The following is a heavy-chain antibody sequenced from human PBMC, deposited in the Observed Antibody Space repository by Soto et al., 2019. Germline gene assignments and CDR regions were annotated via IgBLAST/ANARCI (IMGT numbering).Heavy chain of an antibody. D-gene: IGHD2-8*01. V-gene: IGHV4-59*01. CDR1: GGSISAYY. J-gene: IGHJ4*02. Sequence: KPSETLSLTCTVSGGSISAYYWSWIRQPPEKGLEWIGYIYYSGSTTYNPSLKSRVTISVDTSKNQFSLKLSSVTAADTAVYYCARGGRQMVTPKASYYFDYWGQGALVTVYS. CDR3: ARGGRQMVTPKASYYFDY. CDR2: IYYSGST.